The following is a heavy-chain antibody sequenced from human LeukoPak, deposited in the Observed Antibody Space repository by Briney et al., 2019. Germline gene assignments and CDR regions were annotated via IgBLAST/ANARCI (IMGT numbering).Heavy chain of an antibody. D-gene: IGHD6-19*01. CDR1: GYSISSGYY. V-gene: IGHV4-38-2*02. CDR3: SRERSSGPGPFDY. CDR2: IYHSGST. Sequence: PSETLSLTCTVSGYSISSGYYWGWIRQPPGKGLEWIGSIYHSGSTYYNPSLKSRVTISVDTSKNQFSLKLSSLTAADTAVYYCSRERSSGPGPFDYWGQGTLVTVSS. J-gene: IGHJ4*02.